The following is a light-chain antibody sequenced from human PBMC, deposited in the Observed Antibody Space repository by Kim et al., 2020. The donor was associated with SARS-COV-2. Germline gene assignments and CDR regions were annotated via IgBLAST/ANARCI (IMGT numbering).Light chain of an antibody. V-gene: IGLV1-40*01. J-gene: IGLJ1*01. CDR3: QYYDSSLSGFYV. Sequence: VTNSCTGSSSNSGAGYDVRWYQQRPGKAPKRLIYGSSNRPSGVPDRFSGSKSGTSASLAITGIQAEDEADYYCQYYDSSLSGFYVCGTGTKVTVL. CDR1: SSNSGAGYD. CDR2: GSS.